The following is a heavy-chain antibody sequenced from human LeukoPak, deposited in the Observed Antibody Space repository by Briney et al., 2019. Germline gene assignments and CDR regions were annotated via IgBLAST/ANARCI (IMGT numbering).Heavy chain of an antibody. CDR3: AAQQVGATLSRWFDP. J-gene: IGHJ5*02. Sequence: PSETLSLTCTVSGGSISSGSYYWSWIRQPAGKGLEWIGRIYTSGSTHYNPSLKSRVTISLGTSKNQFSLKLSSVTAADTAVYYCAAQQVGATLSRWFDPWGQGTLVTVSS. V-gene: IGHV4-61*02. CDR1: GGSISSGSYY. D-gene: IGHD1-26*01. CDR2: IYTSGST.